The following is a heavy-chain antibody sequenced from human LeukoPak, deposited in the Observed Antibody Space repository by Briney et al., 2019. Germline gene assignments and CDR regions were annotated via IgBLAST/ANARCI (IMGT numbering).Heavy chain of an antibody. Sequence: SETLSLTCTVSGGSISSSSYYWGWIRQPPGKGLEWIGSIYYSGSTYYNPSLKSRVTISVDTSKNQFSLKLSSMTAADTAVYYCARTGSGSYDLDYWGQGTLVTVSS. CDR1: GGSISSSSYY. D-gene: IGHD1-26*01. CDR3: ARTGSGSYDLDY. CDR2: IYYSGST. J-gene: IGHJ4*02. V-gene: IGHV4-39*01.